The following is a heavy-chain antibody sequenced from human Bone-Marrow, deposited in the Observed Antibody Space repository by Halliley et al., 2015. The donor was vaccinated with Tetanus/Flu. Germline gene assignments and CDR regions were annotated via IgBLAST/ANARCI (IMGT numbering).Heavy chain of an antibody. CDR1: GFPFSDYS. CDR3: VSDLVGVRFGEFYYHGMAV. D-gene: IGHD3-10*01. V-gene: IGHV3-21*01. J-gene: IGHJ6*02. Sequence: SLRLSCAASGFPFSDYSINWVRQAPGKGLEWVSSISSRSNYIFYSDSVRGRFTISRDNGKNSVYLQMSSLRADDMAIYYCVSDLVGVRFGEFYYHGMAVWGQGTTVIVSS. CDR2: ISSRSNYI.